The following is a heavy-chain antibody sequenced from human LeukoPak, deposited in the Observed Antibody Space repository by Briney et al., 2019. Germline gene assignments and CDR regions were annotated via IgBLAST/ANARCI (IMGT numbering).Heavy chain of an antibody. V-gene: IGHV1-18*01. CDR3: ARARRPTFLVATKNWFDP. CDR2: ISAYNGNT. CDR1: GYTFTSYG. D-gene: IGHD5-12*01. Sequence: ASVKVSCKASGYTFTSYGISWVRQAPGQGLEWMGWISAYNGNTKYAQKLQGRVTMTTDTSTSTAYMELRSLRSDDTAVYYCARARRPTFLVATKNWFDPWGQGTLVTVSS. J-gene: IGHJ5*02.